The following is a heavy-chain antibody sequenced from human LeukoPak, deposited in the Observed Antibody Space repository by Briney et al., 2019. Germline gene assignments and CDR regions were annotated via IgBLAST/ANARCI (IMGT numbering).Heavy chain of an antibody. CDR2: ITTDETT. Sequence: GGSLRLSCAASGFPFSVSWMHWFRQVPGKGLMWVSRITTDETTTYADSVRGRFSISRDNAKNTVYLQMNSLRVEDTAVYYCGKDWLATTDYWGQGILVTVSS. V-gene: IGHV3-74*01. CDR3: GKDWLATTDY. D-gene: IGHD1/OR15-1a*01. CDR1: GFPFSVSW. J-gene: IGHJ4*02.